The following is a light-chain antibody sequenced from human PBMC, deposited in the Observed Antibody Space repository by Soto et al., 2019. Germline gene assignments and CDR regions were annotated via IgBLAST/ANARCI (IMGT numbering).Light chain of an antibody. CDR2: DVS. J-gene: IGLJ2*01. CDR3: SSYTSSSTVV. V-gene: IGLV2-14*01. Sequence: QSALTQPASVSGSPGQSITISCTGTSSDVGGYNYVSWYQQHPGKAPNLMIYDVSNRPSGVSNRFSGSKSGNTASLTISGLQAEDESDYYCSSYTSSSTVVFGGGTQLPVL. CDR1: SSDVGGYNY.